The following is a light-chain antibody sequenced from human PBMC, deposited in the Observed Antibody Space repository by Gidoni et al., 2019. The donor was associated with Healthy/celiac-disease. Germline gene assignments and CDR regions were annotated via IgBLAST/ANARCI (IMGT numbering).Light chain of an antibody. CDR2: QDS. Sequence: SYELTQPPSVSVSPGQPANITCSGDKLGDKYACWYQQKPGQSPVVVIYQDSKRPSGIPERFSGSNSGNTATLTISGTQAMDEADYYCQAWDNTFWVFGGGTRLTVL. V-gene: IGLV3-1*01. CDR1: KLGDKY. CDR3: QAWDNTFWV. J-gene: IGLJ3*02.